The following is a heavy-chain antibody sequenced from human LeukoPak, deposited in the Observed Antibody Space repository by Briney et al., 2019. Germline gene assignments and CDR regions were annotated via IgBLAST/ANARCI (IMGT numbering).Heavy chain of an antibody. CDR2: IKQDGSEK. CDR3: ARDPCSSTSCYNGGFDP. V-gene: IGHV3-7*01. CDR1: GFTFSSYW. Sequence: GGSLRLSCAASGFTFSSYWMSWVRQAPGKGLEWVANIKQDGSEKYYVDSVRGRFTISRDNAKSSLYLQMNSLRAEDTAVYFCARDPCSSTSCYNGGFDPWGQGTLVTVSS. D-gene: IGHD2-2*02. J-gene: IGHJ5*02.